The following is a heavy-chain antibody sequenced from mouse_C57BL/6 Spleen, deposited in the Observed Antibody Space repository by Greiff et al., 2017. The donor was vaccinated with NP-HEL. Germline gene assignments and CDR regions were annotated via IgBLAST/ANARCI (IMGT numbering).Heavy chain of an antibody. V-gene: IGHV1-19*01. D-gene: IGHD4-1*01. J-gene: IGHJ2*01. CDR2: INPYNGGT. CDR3: ARSGANWVFDY. CDR1: GYTFTDYY. Sequence: VQLQQSGPVLVKPGASVKMSCKASGYTFTDYYMTWVKQSHGKSLEWIGVINPYNGGTSYNQQFKGKATLTVDKSSSTAYMELNSLTSEDSAVYYCARSGANWVFDYWGQGTTLTVSS.